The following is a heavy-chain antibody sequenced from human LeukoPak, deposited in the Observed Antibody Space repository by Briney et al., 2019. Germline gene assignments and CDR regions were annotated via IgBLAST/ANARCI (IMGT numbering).Heavy chain of an antibody. J-gene: IGHJ6*03. Sequence: AASVKVSFKASGGTFSSYAISWVRQAPGQGLEWMGGIIPIFGTANYAQKFQGRVTITTDESTSTAYMELSSLRSEDTAVYYCARDRPITFGGVILSYMDVWGKGTTVTVSS. V-gene: IGHV1-69*05. D-gene: IGHD3-16*02. CDR2: IIPIFGTA. CDR1: GGTFSSYA. CDR3: ARDRPITFGGVILSYMDV.